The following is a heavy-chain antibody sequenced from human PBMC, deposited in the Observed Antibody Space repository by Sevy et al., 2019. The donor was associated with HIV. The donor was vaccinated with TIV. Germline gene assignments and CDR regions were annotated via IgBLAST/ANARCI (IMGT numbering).Heavy chain of an antibody. CDR3: TTVGLRYYSGSSSYQGDWFDP. V-gene: IGHV1-24*01. D-gene: IGHD2-15*01. CDR2: LAPQYGET. CDR1: GYTLTKLS. Sequence: ASVKVSCKVSGYTLTKLSIHWVRQAPGKGLEWMGELAPQYGETICAQRFQGRLTMTEDTSPDTAFMELSSLTSEDTVIYYCTTVGLRYYSGSSSYQGDWFDPWGQGTLVTVSS. J-gene: IGHJ5*02.